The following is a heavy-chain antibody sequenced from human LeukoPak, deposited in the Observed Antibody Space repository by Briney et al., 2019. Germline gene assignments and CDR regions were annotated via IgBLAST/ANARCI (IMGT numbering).Heavy chain of an antibody. Sequence: GGSLRLSCAASGFTFSSYAMHWVRQAPGKGLEWVAVISYDGSNKYYADSVKGRFTISRDNSKNTLYLQMNSLRAEDTAVYYCARDRDTRYCSGGSCRYFDYWGQGTLVTVSS. V-gene: IGHV3-30-3*01. CDR2: ISYDGSNK. CDR1: GFTFSSYA. D-gene: IGHD2-15*01. J-gene: IGHJ4*02. CDR3: ARDRDTRYCSGGSCRYFDY.